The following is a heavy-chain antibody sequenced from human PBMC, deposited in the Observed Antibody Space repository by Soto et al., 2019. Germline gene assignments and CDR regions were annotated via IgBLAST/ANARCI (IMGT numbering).Heavy chain of an antibody. Sequence: GGSLRLSCAASGFTFSSYAMSWGRQAPGKGLEGGSAISGSGGSTYYADSVKGRFTISRDNSKNTLYLQMNSMRAEDTAVYYCPTDQYCSSTSCSPFDYWGQGTLVTVSS. CDR3: PTDQYCSSTSCSPFDY. CDR2: ISGSGGST. J-gene: IGHJ4*02. D-gene: IGHD2-2*01. CDR1: GFTFSSYA. V-gene: IGHV3-23*01.